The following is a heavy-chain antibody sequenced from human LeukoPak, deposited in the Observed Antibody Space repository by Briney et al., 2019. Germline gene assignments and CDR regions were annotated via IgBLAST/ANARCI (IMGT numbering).Heavy chain of an antibody. Sequence: ASVKVSCKASGYTFTSYAMHWVRQAPGQRLEWMGWINAGNGNTKYSQKFQGRVTITRDTSASTAYMELSSLRSEDTAVYYCARVENFDWLRLGADYWGQGTLVTVSS. V-gene: IGHV1-3*01. CDR2: INAGNGNT. D-gene: IGHD3-9*01. CDR3: ARVENFDWLRLGADY. CDR1: GYTFTSYA. J-gene: IGHJ4*02.